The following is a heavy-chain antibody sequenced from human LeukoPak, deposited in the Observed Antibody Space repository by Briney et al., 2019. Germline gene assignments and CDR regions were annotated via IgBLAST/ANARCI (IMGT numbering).Heavy chain of an antibody. V-gene: IGHV4-38-2*01. CDR3: ASSVAYSSGWTYDY. CDR1: GYSISSSYY. J-gene: IGHJ4*02. CDR2: IYHSGST. Sequence: SETLSLTCAVSGYSISSSYYWGWIRQPPGKGLEWIGSIYHSGSTYYNPSLKSRVTISVDTSKNQFSLKLSSVTAADTAVYYCASSVAYSSGWTYDYWGQGTLVTVSS. D-gene: IGHD6-19*01.